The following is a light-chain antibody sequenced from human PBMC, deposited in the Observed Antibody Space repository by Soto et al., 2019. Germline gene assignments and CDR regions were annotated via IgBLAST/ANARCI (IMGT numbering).Light chain of an antibody. V-gene: IGLV2-14*01. CDR3: SSYTSSSSNL. J-gene: IGLJ1*01. CDR2: DVS. Sequence: QSALTQPASVSGSPGQSITISCTGTSSDVGGYNYVSWYQQHPGKAPKLMIHDVSNRPSGVSNRFSGSKSRNTASLTISGLQAEEEADYHGSSYTSSSSNLFGTGTKVTVL. CDR1: SSDVGGYNY.